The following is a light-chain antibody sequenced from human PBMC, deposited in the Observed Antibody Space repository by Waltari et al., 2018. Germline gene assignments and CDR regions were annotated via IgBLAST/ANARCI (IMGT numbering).Light chain of an antibody. Sequence: EIVLTQSPGTASLSPGERVTLSCRASQSVGSSSLAWYQQNPGQAPRPVSYRASRRATGIPDRFSGSGSGTDFSLTISRLEPEDFAVYYCQQHGTLPATFGQGTKVEIK. V-gene: IGKV3-20*01. CDR1: QSVGSSS. CDR3: QQHGTLPAT. J-gene: IGKJ1*01. CDR2: RAS.